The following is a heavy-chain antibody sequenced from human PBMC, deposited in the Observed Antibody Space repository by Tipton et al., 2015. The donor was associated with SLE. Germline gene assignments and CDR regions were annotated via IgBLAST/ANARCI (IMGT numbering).Heavy chain of an antibody. J-gene: IGHJ4*02. D-gene: IGHD1-26*01. CDR1: GGSISSSY. V-gene: IGHV4-59*01. Sequence: TLSLTCIVSGGSISSSYWSWIRQPPGKGLEWIGCFSNTGSTNFNPSLKSRVTISVDTSKDQFSLRLSSVTAADTAVYYCAREMREAFDYWGQGTLVTVSS. CDR2: FSNTGST. CDR3: AREMREAFDY.